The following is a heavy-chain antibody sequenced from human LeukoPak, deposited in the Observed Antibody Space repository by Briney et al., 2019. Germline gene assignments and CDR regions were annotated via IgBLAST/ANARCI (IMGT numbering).Heavy chain of an antibody. CDR2: IIPIFGTA. CDR3: ARDLVVPAATGTHDAFDI. V-gene: IGHV1-69*01. CDR1: GGTFSSYA. D-gene: IGHD2-2*01. J-gene: IGHJ3*02. Sequence: SVKLSCKASGGTFSSYAISWVRQPPGQGLEWMGGIIPIFGTANYAQKFQGRVTITADESTSTAYMELSSLRSENTAVYYCARDLVVPAATGTHDAFDIWGQGTMVTVSS.